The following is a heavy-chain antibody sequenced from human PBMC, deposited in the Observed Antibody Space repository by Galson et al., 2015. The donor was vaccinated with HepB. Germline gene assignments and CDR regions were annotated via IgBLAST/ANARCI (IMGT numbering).Heavy chain of an antibody. CDR2: ISSSASTI. J-gene: IGHJ3*02. V-gene: IGHV3-11*01. D-gene: IGHD1-20*01. CDR3: TKDVVNWRVRSFDI. Sequence: SLRLSCAASGFTFSDYYMSWIRQAPGKGLECVSYISSSASTIYYADSVRGRFTISRDNTKNPLYLQMNSLRAEDTAIYYCTKDVVNWRVRSFDIWGQGTMVTVSS. CDR1: GFTFSDYY.